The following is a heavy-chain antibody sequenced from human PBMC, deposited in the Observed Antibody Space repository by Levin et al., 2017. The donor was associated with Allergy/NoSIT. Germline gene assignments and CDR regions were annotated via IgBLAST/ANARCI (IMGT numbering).Heavy chain of an antibody. J-gene: IGHJ4*02. Sequence: PSETLSLTCTVSGGSISSGDYYWSWIRQPPGKGLEWIGYIYYSGSTYYNPSLKSRVTISVDTSKNQFSLKLSSVTAADTAVYYCARETPSYFSSTSCYGGYFDYWGQGTLVTVSS. CDR1: GGSISSGDYY. V-gene: IGHV4-30-4*01. CDR3: ARETPSYFSSTSCYGGYFDY. D-gene: IGHD2-2*01. CDR2: IYYSGST.